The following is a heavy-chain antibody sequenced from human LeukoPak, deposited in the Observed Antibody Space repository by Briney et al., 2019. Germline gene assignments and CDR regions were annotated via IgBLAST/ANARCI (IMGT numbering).Heavy chain of an antibody. D-gene: IGHD2-2*01. CDR3: ARDPWYCSSTSCYSDYYYYYYMDV. Sequence: SVKVSCKASGGTFSSYTISWVRQAPGQGFEWMGRIIPILGIANYAQKFQGRVTITADKSTSTAYMELSSLRSEDTAVYYCARDPWYCSSTSCYSDYYYYYYMDVWGKGTTVTVSS. V-gene: IGHV1-69*04. J-gene: IGHJ6*03. CDR2: IIPILGIA. CDR1: GGTFSSYT.